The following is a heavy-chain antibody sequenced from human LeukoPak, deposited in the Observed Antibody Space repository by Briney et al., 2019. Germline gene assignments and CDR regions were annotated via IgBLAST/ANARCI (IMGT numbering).Heavy chain of an antibody. J-gene: IGHJ4*02. V-gene: IGHV3-48*03. CDR3: ARSQTGSSSWYYFDY. CDR1: GFTFSSYE. D-gene: IGHD6-13*01. CDR2: ISSSGSTI. Sequence: GGSLRLSCAASGFTFSSYEMNWVRQAPGKGLEWVSYISSSGSTIYYADSVKGRFTISRDNAKNSLYLQMNSLRAEDTAVYYCARSQTGSSSWYYFDYWGQGTRVTVSS.